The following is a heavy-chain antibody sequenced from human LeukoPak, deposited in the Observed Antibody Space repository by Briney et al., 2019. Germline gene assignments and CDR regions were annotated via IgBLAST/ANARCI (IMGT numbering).Heavy chain of an antibody. CDR2: MSSSGAST. Sequence: GGSLRLSCAASGFTFSSYAMSWVRQAPGKGLEWVSAMSSSGASTYYADSVKGRFTISRDNSKNTLFLQMNSLRAEDTAVYYCAKAREWLPINWFDPWGQGTLVTVSS. V-gene: IGHV3-23*01. CDR3: AKAREWLPINWFDP. D-gene: IGHD3-3*01. CDR1: GFTFSSYA. J-gene: IGHJ5*02.